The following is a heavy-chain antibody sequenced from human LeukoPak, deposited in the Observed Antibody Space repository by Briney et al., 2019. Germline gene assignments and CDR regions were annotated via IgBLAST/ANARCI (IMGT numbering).Heavy chain of an antibody. D-gene: IGHD5-18*01. V-gene: IGHV1-18*01. CDR1: GYTFTSYG. CDR3: ARDIENGRVYSYGSFDY. CDR2: ISAYNGYT. J-gene: IGHJ4*02. Sequence: GASVKVSCKASGYTFTSYGISWVRQAPGQGLEWMGWISAYNGYTNYAQKLQGRVTMNTDTCSSTAYMELSSLRSDDTAVYYCARDIENGRVYSYGSFDYWGQGTLVTVSS.